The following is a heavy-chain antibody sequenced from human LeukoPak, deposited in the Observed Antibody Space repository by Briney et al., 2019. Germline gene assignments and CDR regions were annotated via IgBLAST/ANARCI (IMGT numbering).Heavy chain of an antibody. J-gene: IGHJ6*03. CDR1: GFTSRNYA. Sequence: PGGSLRLSCVVSGFTSRNYAITWVRQAPGEGLEWVSAISGSAGNTYFADSVEGRFTISRDNSINTVYLQMNSLRVEDTALYYCATGPDSEFYYYYYMDVWGKGATVTVSS. CDR2: ISGSAGNT. CDR3: ATGPDSEFYYYYYMDV. V-gene: IGHV3-23*01. D-gene: IGHD5-18*01.